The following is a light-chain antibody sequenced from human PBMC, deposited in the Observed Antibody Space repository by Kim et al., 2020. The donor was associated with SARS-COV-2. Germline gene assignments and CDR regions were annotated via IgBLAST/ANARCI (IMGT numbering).Light chain of an antibody. Sequence: SPGESATLSCRASQSISSNYLAWYQHKPGQAPRLLIYGASSRATGIPDRFSGSGSGTDFTLTISRLEPEDSAVYYCQQYGSSPPYTFGQGTKLEI. J-gene: IGKJ2*01. CDR2: GAS. CDR3: QQYGSSPPYT. CDR1: QSISSNY. V-gene: IGKV3-20*01.